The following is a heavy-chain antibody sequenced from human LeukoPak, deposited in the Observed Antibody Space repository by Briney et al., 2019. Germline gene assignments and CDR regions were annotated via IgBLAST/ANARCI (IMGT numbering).Heavy chain of an antibody. CDR2: ISWNSGSI. Sequence: GGSLRLSCAASGFTFDDYAMHWVRQAPGKGLEWVSGISWNSGSIGYADSVKGRFTISRDNAKNSLYLQMNSLRAENMALYYCAKDANNWGHFDYWGQGTLVTVS. J-gene: IGHJ4*02. CDR3: AKDANNWGHFDY. CDR1: GFTFDDYA. V-gene: IGHV3-9*03. D-gene: IGHD7-27*01.